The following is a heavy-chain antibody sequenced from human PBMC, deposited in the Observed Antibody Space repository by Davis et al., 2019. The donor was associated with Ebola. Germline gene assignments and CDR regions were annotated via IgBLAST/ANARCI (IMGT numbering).Heavy chain of an antibody. J-gene: IGHJ4*02. CDR3: ARSELWFGELHFDY. D-gene: IGHD3-10*01. Sequence: AASVKVSCKTSGYIFTSYGITWVRQAPGQGLEWMGWISAYNGNTNYAQNVQDRVTMTTDTSTSTAYMELRSLRSDDTAVYYCARSELWFGELHFDYWGQGTLVTVSS. CDR1: GYIFTSYG. CDR2: ISAYNGNT. V-gene: IGHV1-18*01.